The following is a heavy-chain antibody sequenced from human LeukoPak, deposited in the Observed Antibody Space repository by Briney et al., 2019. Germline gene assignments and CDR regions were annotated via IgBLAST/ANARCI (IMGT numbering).Heavy chain of an antibody. CDR1: GYTFTSYG. CDR2: ISAYNGNT. D-gene: IGHD4-17*01. CDR3: ARDAVTTSWFDP. V-gene: IGHV1-18*01. J-gene: IGHJ5*02. Sequence: GASVKVSCKASGYTFTSYGISWVRQAPGRGLEWMGWISAYNGNTNYAQNLQGRVTMTTDTSTSTAYMELRSLRSDDTAVYYCARDAVTTSWFDPWGQGTLVTVSS.